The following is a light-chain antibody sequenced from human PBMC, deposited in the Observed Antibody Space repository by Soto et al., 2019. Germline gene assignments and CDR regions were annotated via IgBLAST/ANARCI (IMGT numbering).Light chain of an antibody. V-gene: IGKV3-20*01. CDR1: QSVNSSY. CDR3: QQYGRSPLA. J-gene: IGKJ3*01. Sequence: EIVLTQSPGTLSLSPGERATLSCRASQSVNSSYLAWYQQKPGQAPRLLIYGASSRATGIPDRFSGSGSGADFTLTISRLEPEDFAVYYWQQYGRSPLAFGPGTRVDIK. CDR2: GAS.